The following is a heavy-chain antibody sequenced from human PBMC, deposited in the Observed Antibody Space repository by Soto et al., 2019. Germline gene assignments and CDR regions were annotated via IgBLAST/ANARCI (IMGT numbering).Heavy chain of an antibody. D-gene: IGHD4-4*01. CDR3: ARGMTTVTTIGYYMDV. CDR2: IGTAGDT. Sequence: GGSLRLSCAASGFTFSSYDMHWVRQATGKGLEWVSAIGTAGDTYYPGSVKGRFTISRENAKNSLYLQMNRLRAGDTAVYYCARGMTTVTTIGYYMDVWGKGTTVTVSS. V-gene: IGHV3-13*01. J-gene: IGHJ6*03. CDR1: GFTFSSYD.